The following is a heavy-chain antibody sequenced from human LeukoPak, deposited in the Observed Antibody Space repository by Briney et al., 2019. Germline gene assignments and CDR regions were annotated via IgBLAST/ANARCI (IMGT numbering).Heavy chain of an antibody. CDR2: IYYSGST. J-gene: IGHJ2*01. CDR3: ARRVPNWYSDL. CDR1: GVSISSYY. V-gene: IGHV4-59*08. Sequence: SETLSLTCTVSGVSISSYYWSWIRQPPGKGLEWIGYIYYSGSTNYNPSLKSRVTISVDTSKNQFSLKLSSVTAADTAVYYCARRVPNWYSDLWGRGTLVTVSS.